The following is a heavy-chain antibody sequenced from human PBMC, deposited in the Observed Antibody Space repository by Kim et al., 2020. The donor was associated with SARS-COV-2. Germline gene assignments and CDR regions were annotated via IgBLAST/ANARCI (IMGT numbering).Heavy chain of an antibody. CDR2: IYYSGST. V-gene: IGHV4-39*01. J-gene: IGHJ4*02. CDR1: GGSISSSSYY. CDR3: ARRPGSGWDRRGYFDY. Sequence: SETLSLTCTVSGGSISSSSYYWGWIRQPPGKGLEWIGSIYYSGSTYYNPSLKSRVTISVDTSKNQFSLKLSSVTVADTAVYYCARRPGSGWDRRGYFDYWGQGTLVTVSS. D-gene: IGHD6-19*01.